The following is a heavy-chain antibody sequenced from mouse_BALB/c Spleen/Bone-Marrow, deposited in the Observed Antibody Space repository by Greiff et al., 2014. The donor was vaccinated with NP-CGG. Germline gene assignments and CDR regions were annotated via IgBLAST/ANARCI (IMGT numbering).Heavy chain of an antibody. V-gene: IGHV1-9*01. CDR1: GYIFSSYW. CDR2: ILPGSGNT. J-gene: IGHJ2*01. D-gene: IGHD1-1*01. CDR3: SRRAHYFGSGLDY. Sequence: VQLQQSGAELMKPGASVTISCRATGYIFSSYWIEWIKQRPGHGLEWIGEILPGSGNTNYNEKFRDKATFTAETSSNIAYMQLSSLTSDDSAVYYCSRRAHYFGSGLDYWGQGPTLTGSS.